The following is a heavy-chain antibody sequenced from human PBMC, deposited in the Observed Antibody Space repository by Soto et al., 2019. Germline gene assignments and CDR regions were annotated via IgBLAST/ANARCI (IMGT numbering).Heavy chain of an antibody. V-gene: IGHV3-23*01. CDR2: ISGGGGST. D-gene: IGHD2-15*01. Sequence: GGSLRLSCAASGFTFTKAWMSWVRQAPGKGLEWVSTISGGGGSTYYADSVKGRFTISRDKSKNTLYLQMNNLRAEDTATYYCARAHEVAWFDSWGLGTLVTVSS. CDR3: ARAHEVAWFDS. CDR1: GFTFTKAW. J-gene: IGHJ5*01.